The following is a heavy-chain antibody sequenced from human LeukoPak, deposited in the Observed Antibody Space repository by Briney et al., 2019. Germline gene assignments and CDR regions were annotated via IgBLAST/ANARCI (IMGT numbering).Heavy chain of an antibody. J-gene: IGHJ4*02. CDR3: AKSYGTSRPFYDY. V-gene: IGHV3-23*01. D-gene: IGHD4-17*01. CDR2: ISGDALYT. Sequence: GGSLSLSCAVSGFTISNYDMTWVRQAPGKGLQWISAISGDALYTYYLDSVKGRFTTSRDNSKNTLFLQMNSLRADDTAVYYCAKSYGTSRPFYDYWGQGIVVSVSS. CDR1: GFTISNYD.